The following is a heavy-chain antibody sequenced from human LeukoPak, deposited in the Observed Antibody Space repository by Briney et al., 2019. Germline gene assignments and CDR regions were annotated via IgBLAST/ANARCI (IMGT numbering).Heavy chain of an antibody. D-gene: IGHD3-16*02. CDR1: DGSISSYY. J-gene: IGHJ3*02. CDR3: ARDSLADPYRGAFDI. CDR2: IYYSGST. V-gene: IGHV4-59*01. Sequence: SETLSLTCTVSDGSISSYYWSWIRQPPGKGLEWIGYIYYSGSTNYNPSLKSRVTISVDTSKNQFSLKLSSVTAADTAVYYCARDSLADPYRGAFDIWGQGTMVTVSS.